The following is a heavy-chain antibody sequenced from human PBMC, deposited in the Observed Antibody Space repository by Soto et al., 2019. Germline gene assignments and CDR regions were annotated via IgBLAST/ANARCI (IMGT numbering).Heavy chain of an antibody. CDR2: ISSSSSTI. V-gene: IGHV3-48*02. CDR1: GFTFSSYS. J-gene: IGHJ3*02. Sequence: EVQLVESGGGLVQPGGSLRLSCAASGFTFSSYSMNWVRQAPGKGLEWVSYISSSSSTIYYADSVKGRFTISRDNAKNSLYLQMNSLRDEDTAVYYCASELRGLDYGAFDIWGQGTMVTVSS. CDR3: ASELRGLDYGAFDI. D-gene: IGHD4-17*01.